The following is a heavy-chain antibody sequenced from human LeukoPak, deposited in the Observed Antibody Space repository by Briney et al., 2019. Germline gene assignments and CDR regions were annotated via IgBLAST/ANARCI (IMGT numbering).Heavy chain of an antibody. J-gene: IGHJ5*02. D-gene: IGHD6-13*01. CDR1: GFTFSSYE. CDR2: ISSSSSYI. Sequence: GGSLRLSCAASGFTFSSYEMNWVRQAPGKGLEWVSSISSSSSYIYYADSVKGRFTISRDNAKNSLYLQMNSLRAEDTAVYYCARTIAAAAHNWFDPWGQGTLVTVSS. V-gene: IGHV3-21*01. CDR3: ARTIAAAAHNWFDP.